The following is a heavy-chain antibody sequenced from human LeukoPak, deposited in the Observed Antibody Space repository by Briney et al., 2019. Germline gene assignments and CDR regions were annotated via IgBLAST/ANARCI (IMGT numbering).Heavy chain of an antibody. Sequence: GGPLRLSCAASGFTFSNYGMHGVRKAPGKGREWVAVIWYDGSNEYYADSVKGRFTISRDNSKNTPYLQMNSLRAEDTAVYFCGRGVTTADYWGQGTLVTVSS. CDR3: GRGVTTADY. CDR1: GFTFSNYG. J-gene: IGHJ4*02. D-gene: IGHD4-11*01. CDR2: IWYDGSNE. V-gene: IGHV3-33*01.